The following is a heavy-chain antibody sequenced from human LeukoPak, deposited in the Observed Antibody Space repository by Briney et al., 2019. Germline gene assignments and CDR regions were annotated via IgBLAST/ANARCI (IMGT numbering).Heavy chain of an antibody. D-gene: IGHD1-26*01. J-gene: IGHJ4*02. Sequence: SETLSLTCSVSGGSISSSDYYWGWIRQPPGKGLEWIGSIYYSVNTYYNPSLRGRITISVDTSKNQFSLKLTSVTAADTAVYYCARHSGASPHYFDYWGQGTLVTVSS. V-gene: IGHV4-39*01. CDR2: IYYSVNT. CDR1: GGSISSSDYY. CDR3: ARHSGASPHYFDY.